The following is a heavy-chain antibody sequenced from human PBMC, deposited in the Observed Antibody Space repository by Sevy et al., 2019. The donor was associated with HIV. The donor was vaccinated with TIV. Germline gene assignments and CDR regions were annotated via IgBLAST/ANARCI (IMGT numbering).Heavy chain of an antibody. Sequence: ASVNVSCKASGYTFTSYDINWVRQATGQGLEWMGWMNPNSGSTGYAQKFQGRVTMTRNTSINTAYMELSSLRSEDTAVYYCARVVFANSGWYYWGQGTLVTVSS. D-gene: IGHD6-19*01. CDR3: ARVVFANSGWYY. J-gene: IGHJ4*02. V-gene: IGHV1-8*01. CDR1: GYTFTSYD. CDR2: MNPNSGST.